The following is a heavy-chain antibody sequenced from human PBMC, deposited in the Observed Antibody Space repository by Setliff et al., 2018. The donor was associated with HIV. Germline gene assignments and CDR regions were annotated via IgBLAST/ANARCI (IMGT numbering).Heavy chain of an antibody. V-gene: IGHV4-59*01. CDR1: SGSISTYY. D-gene: IGHD1-1*01. CDR3: ARDLRGTQSSDY. J-gene: IGHJ4*02. CDR2: IYYTGST. Sequence: SETLSLTCTVSSGSISTYYWTWIRQPPGKGLEYIGYIYYTGSTDYNPSLNGRVTISVDTSKSQFSLNLRSVTAADTAVYYCARDLRGTQSSDYWGQGTLVTVSS.